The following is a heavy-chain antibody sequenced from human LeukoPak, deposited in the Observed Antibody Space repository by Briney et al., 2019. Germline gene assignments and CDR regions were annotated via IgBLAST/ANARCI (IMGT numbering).Heavy chain of an antibody. CDR1: GGSFSGYY. CDR2: INHSGST. J-gene: IGHJ4*02. V-gene: IGHV4-34*01. Sequence: SETLSLTCAVYGGSFSGYYWSWIRQPPGKGLEWIGGINHSGSTNYNPSLKSRVTISVDTSKNQFSLKLSSVTAADTAVYYCARVFGYDYYGSGSYYPRDYFDYWGQGTLVTVSS. CDR3: ARVFGYDYYGSGSYYPRDYFDY. D-gene: IGHD3-10*01.